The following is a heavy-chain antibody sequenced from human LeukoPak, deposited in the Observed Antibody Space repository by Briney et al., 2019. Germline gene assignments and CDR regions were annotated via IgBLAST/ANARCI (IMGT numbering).Heavy chain of an antibody. CDR3: AKDRSRYYDSSGYHLDY. CDR2: IYSGGTT. CDR1: GFSVSTTY. J-gene: IGHJ4*02. V-gene: IGHV3-53*01. D-gene: IGHD3-22*01. Sequence: GGSLRLSCTASGFSVSTTYMSWVRQPPGKGLEWVSLIYSGGTTQYADSVKGRFTISRDNSKNTMYLQMNSLRAEDTAIYYCAKDRSRYYDSSGYHLDYWGQGTLVTVSS.